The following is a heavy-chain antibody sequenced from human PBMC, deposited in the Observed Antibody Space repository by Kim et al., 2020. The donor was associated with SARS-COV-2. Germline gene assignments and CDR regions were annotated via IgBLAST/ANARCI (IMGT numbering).Heavy chain of an antibody. CDR2: IDYSGST. CDR1: GGSISSSSYY. V-gene: IGHV4-39*01. Sequence: SETLSLTCTVSGGSISSSSYYWGWIRQPPGKGLEWIGSIDYSGSTYYNPSLKSLVTISVDTSKNQFSLKLSSVTAADTAVYYCARAEITMVRGVIITYWFDPWGQGTLVTVSS. D-gene: IGHD3-10*01. J-gene: IGHJ5*02. CDR3: ARAEITMVRGVIITYWFDP.